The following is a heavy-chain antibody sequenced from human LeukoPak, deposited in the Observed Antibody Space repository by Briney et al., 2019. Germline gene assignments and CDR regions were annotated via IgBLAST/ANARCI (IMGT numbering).Heavy chain of an antibody. D-gene: IGHD3-9*01. J-gene: IGHJ4*02. CDR2: IYPGDSDT. Sequence: GESLKISCKGSGYSYISYWIGWVRQMPGKGLEWMGIIYPGDSDTRYSPSFQGQVTISADKSISTAYLQWSSLQASDTTMYYCARQTGGLRYFDWSFDYWGQGTLVTVSS. CDR3: ARQTGGLRYFDWSFDY. CDR1: GYSYISYW. V-gene: IGHV5-51*01.